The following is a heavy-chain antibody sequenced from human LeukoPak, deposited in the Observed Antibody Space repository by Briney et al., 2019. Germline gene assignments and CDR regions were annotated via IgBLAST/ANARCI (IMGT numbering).Heavy chain of an antibody. CDR1: GFTFSSYS. CDR2: ISSSSSYI. CDR3: ASRSSGWPRYGFDY. V-gene: IGHV3-21*01. Sequence: GGSLRLSCAASGFTFSSYSMNWVRQAPGKGLEWVSSISSSSSYIYYADSVKGRFTISRDNAKNSLYLQMNSLRAEDTAVYYCASRSSGWPRYGFDYWGQGTLVTVSS. D-gene: IGHD6-19*01. J-gene: IGHJ4*02.